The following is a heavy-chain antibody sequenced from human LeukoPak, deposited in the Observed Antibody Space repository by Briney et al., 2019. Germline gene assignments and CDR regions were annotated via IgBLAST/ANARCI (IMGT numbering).Heavy chain of an antibody. D-gene: IGHD3-10*01. CDR1: GGSIRSYY. V-gene: IGHV4-59*01. CDR2: IYYSGST. Sequence: PSETLSLTCTVSGGSIRSYYWSWIRQPPGKGLEWIGYIYYSGSTNYNPSLKSRVTISVDTSKNQFSLKLSSVTAAVTAVYYCAREARLLWFGEFAGVFDYWGQGTLVTVSS. J-gene: IGHJ4*02. CDR3: AREARLLWFGEFAGVFDY.